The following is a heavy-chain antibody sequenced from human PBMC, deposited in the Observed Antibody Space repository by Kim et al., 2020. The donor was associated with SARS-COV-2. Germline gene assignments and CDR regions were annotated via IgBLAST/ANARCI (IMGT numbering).Heavy chain of an antibody. Sequence: YNPSLKRRFTISVDTSKHQFSLKLSSVTAADTAVYYCARLRYFDWLTFDYWGQGTLVTVSS. D-gene: IGHD3-9*01. V-gene: IGHV4-59*01. CDR3: ARLRYFDWLTFDY. J-gene: IGHJ4*02.